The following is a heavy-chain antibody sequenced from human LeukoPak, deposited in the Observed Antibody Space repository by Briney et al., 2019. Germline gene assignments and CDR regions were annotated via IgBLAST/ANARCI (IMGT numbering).Heavy chain of an antibody. V-gene: IGHV3-23*01. CDR1: GFTFSSYA. CDR2: ISGSGGST. Sequence: GGSLRLSCAASGFTFSSYAMSWVRQAPGKGLEWVSAISGSGGSTYYADPVKGRFTISRDNSKNTLYLQMNSLRAEDTAVYYCAKGFRFFMGTGAFDYWGQGTLVTVSS. J-gene: IGHJ4*02. D-gene: IGHD3-3*01. CDR3: AKGFRFFMGTGAFDY.